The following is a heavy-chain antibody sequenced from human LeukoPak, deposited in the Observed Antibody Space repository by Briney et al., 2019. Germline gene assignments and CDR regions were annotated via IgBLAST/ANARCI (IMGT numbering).Heavy chain of an antibody. D-gene: IGHD3-10*01. CDR2: IYTSGST. V-gene: IGHV4-61*02. J-gene: IGHJ6*03. CDR1: GGSISSGSYY. Sequence: SETLSLTCTVSGGSISSGSYYWCWIRQPAGKGLEWIGRIYTSGSTNYNPSLKSRVTISLDTSKNQFSLKLSSVTAEDTAVYYCASFTMVRGVSPFYYYYYMDVWGKGTTVTVSS. CDR3: ASFTMVRGVSPFYYYYYMDV.